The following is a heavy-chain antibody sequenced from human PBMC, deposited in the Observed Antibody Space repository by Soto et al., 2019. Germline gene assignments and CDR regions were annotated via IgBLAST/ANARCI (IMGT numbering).Heavy chain of an antibody. CDR1: GFTLSSYA. CDR2: ISGSGGST. D-gene: IGHD3-22*01. Sequence: GGSLRLSCAASGFTLSSYAMSWVRQAPGKGLEWVSAISGSGGSTYYADSVKGRFTISRDNSKNTLYLQMKSLRAEDTAVYYCAKDLGRGPDDYYDSSGYPPRYAFDIWGQGXMVTVSS. V-gene: IGHV3-23*01. J-gene: IGHJ3*02. CDR3: AKDLGRGPDDYYDSSGYPPRYAFDI.